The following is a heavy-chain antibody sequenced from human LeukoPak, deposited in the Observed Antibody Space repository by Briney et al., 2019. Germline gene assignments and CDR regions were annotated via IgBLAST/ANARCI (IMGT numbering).Heavy chain of an antibody. D-gene: IGHD3-22*01. CDR1: GYTISSGYY. CDR2: FYYRGNT. V-gene: IGHV4-38-2*02. J-gene: IGHJ4*02. CDR3: ARETRNYYDSIGYYLFDY. Sequence: SETLSLTCTVSGYTISSGYYWGWIRQTPGKGLEWIGSFYYRGNTYYNPSLKSRVTVSVDTSKNQFSLKLSSVTAADTAIYYCARETRNYYDSIGYYLFDYWGQGTLITVSS.